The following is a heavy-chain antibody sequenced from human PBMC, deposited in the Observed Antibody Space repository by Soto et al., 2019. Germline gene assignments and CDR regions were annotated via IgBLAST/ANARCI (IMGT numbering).Heavy chain of an antibody. J-gene: IGHJ3*01. D-gene: IGHD1-26*01. CDR2: MYPGDSDT. CDR1: GHRVATDW. CDR3: ARPPSKGAGRDPFYD. Sequence: GESLKVSGQVSGHRVATDWFWWALQTSGKGLEWMGIMYPGDSDTRYRPSLQGQVTISADKSISTAYLQWSSLKASHTAIYYCARPPSKGAGRDPFYDWCQGPVITV. V-gene: IGHV5-51*01.